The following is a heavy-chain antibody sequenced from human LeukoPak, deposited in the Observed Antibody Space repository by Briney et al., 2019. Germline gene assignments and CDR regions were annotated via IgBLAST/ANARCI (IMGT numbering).Heavy chain of an antibody. CDR3: ARAGMVVRGIPLFNWFDP. J-gene: IGHJ5*02. V-gene: IGHV4-38-2*02. CDR1: GYSISSGYY. D-gene: IGHD3-10*01. CDR2: IYHSGST. Sequence: PSETLSLTCTVSGYSISSGYYWGWIRQPPGKGLEWIGSIYHSGSTYYNPSLKSRVTISVDTSKNQFSLKLSSVTAADTAVYYCARAGMVVRGIPLFNWFDPWGQGTLVTVSS.